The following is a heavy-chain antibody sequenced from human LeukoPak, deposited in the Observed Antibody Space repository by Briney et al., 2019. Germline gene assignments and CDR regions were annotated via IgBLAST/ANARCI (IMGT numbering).Heavy chain of an antibody. D-gene: IGHD3-3*01. Sequence: GGSLTLSCAASGFTFSDYGMHWVRQAPGKGLEWVAVMWHDGSNEYYTDSVKGRFTISRDNSRNTLYLQMNGLRAEDTAVYYCVRDFDYYDFWSGYWPDAFDTWGQGTTVTVSS. CDR3: VRDFDYYDFWSGYWPDAFDT. CDR1: GFTFSDYG. V-gene: IGHV3-33*01. J-gene: IGHJ3*02. CDR2: MWHDGSNE.